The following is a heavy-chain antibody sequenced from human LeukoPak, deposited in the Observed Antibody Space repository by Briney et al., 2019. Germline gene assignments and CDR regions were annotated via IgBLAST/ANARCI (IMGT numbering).Heavy chain of an antibody. CDR1: GFTFTSNW. CDR2: IKQDGSDK. J-gene: IGHJ4*02. CDR3: ARDPGGRSADYYFDY. Sequence: GGSLRLSCAASGFTFTSNWMSWVRQAPGKGLEWVANIKQDGSDKYYVDSVKGRFTISRDNSKNTLYLQMNSLRAEDTAVYYCARDPGGRSADYYFDYWGQGTLVTVSS. D-gene: IGHD3-3*01. V-gene: IGHV3-7*01.